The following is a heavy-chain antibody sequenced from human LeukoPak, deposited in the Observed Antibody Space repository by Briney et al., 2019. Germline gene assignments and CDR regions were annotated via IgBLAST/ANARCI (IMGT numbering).Heavy chain of an antibody. CDR1: GFSFDTYW. Sequence: GGSLRLSCAVSGFSFDTYWMTWVRQAPGKGLEWVANIKQDGSEKYYVDSVKGRFTISRDNAKNSMYLQMNSLRAEDTAVYYCARGKYDSSPFLQHWGQGTLVTVSS. CDR2: IKQDGSEK. V-gene: IGHV3-7*03. CDR3: ARGKYDSSPFLQH. J-gene: IGHJ1*01. D-gene: IGHD3-22*01.